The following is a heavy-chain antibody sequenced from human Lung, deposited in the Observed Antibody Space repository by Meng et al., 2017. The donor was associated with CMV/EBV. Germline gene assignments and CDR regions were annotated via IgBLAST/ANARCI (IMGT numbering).Heavy chain of an antibody. D-gene: IGHD3-3*01. V-gene: IGHV1-2*02. CDR3: ARDPSASVWSGYHEY. J-gene: IGHJ4*02. Sequence: AXVXVSXXASGYSFTDYYIYWVRLAPGQGLEWMGRINPYSGDTHFAQNFQGRVTMTRDTSISTAYMELTSLKSDDTAIYYCARDPSASVWSGYHEYWGQGXLVTVSS. CDR2: INPYSGDT. CDR1: GYSFTDYY.